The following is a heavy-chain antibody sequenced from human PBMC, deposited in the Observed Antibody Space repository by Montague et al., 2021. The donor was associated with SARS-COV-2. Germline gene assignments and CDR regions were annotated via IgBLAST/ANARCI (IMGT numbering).Heavy chain of an antibody. CDR2: IYYSGST. D-gene: IGHD3-9*01. CDR1: GGSVSSGGYY. Sequence: SETLSLTCTVSGGSVSSGGYYWSWIRQPPGKGLEWIGYIYYSGSTNYNPSLKSRVTISVDTSKNQFSLKLSSVTAADTAVYYCAREVVLRYFDWIGDRYGMDVWGQGTTVTVSS. V-gene: IGHV4-61*08. CDR3: AREVVLRYFDWIGDRYGMDV. J-gene: IGHJ6*02.